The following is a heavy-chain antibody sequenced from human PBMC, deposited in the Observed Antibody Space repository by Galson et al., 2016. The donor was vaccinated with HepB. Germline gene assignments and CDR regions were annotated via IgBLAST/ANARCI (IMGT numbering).Heavy chain of an antibody. CDR1: DASINSGGYY. CDR3: ARIKYSGYNPGLFFDS. CDR2: VFYSGTT. V-gene: IGHV4-31*03. J-gene: IGHJ4*02. D-gene: IGHD5-12*01. Sequence: TLSLTCSVSDASINSGGYYWSWIRQLPVKGLEWIGYVFYSGTTSYNPSLKSRVTISIDTSNRQFSLQLTSVTAADTAVYYWARIKYSGYNPGLFFDSWGQGILVSVSS.